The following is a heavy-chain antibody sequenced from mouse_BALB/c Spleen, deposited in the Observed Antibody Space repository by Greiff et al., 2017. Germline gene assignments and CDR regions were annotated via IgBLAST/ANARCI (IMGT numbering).Heavy chain of an antibody. CDR2: IYPGNSDT. J-gene: IGHJ2*01. Sequence: VQLKESGTVLARPGASVKMSCKASGYSFTSYWMHWVKQRPGQGLEWIGAIYPGNSDTSYNQKFKGKAKLTAVTSASTAYMELSSLTNEDSAVYYCTREDYGQSYGSYYFDYWGQGTTLTVSS. CDR3: TREDYGQSYGSYYFDY. V-gene: IGHV1-5*01. D-gene: IGHD1-2*01. CDR1: GYSFTSYW.